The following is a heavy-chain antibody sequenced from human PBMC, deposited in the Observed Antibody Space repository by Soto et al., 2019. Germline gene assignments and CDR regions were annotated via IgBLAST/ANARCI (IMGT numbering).Heavy chain of an antibody. D-gene: IGHD2-21*02. V-gene: IGHV1-18*01. J-gene: IGHJ4*02. CDR3: ARVWENVVVTAHFDY. CDR1: GYTFTSYG. CDR2: ISAYNGNT. Sequence: QVQLVQSGAEVKKPGASVKVSGKASGYTFTSYGISWVRQAPGQGLEWMGWISAYNGNTNYAQKLQGRVTMTTDTSTSTAFMELRSLRSDDTAVYYCARVWENVVVTAHFDYWGQGTLVTVSS.